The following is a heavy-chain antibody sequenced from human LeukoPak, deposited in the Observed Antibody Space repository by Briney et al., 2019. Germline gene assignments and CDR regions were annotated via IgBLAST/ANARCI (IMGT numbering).Heavy chain of an antibody. Sequence: SQTLSLTCTVSGGSISSGGYYWSWIRQHPGKGLEWIGYIYYSGSTYYNPSLKSRVTISVDTSKNQFSLKLSSVTAADTAVYYCARIKVEMATGWFDPWGQGTLVTGSS. CDR2: IYYSGST. CDR3: ARIKVEMATGWFDP. J-gene: IGHJ5*02. CDR1: GGSISSGGYY. D-gene: IGHD5-24*01. V-gene: IGHV4-31*03.